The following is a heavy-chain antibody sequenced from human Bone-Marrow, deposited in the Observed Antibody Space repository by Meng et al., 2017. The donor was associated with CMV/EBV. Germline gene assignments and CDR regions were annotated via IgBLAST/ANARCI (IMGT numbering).Heavy chain of an antibody. J-gene: IGHJ6*02. V-gene: IGHV4-4*02. CDR1: GGSISSSNW. CDR3: ARAHTYCSSTSCYNYYYYGMDV. D-gene: IGHD2-2*02. CDR2: IYHSGST. Sequence: GSLRLSCAVSGGSISSSNWWSWVRQPPGKGLEWIGEIYHSGSTNYNPSLKSRVTISVDKSKNQFSLKLSSVTAADTAVYYCARAHTYCSSTSCYNYYYYGMDVWGQGTTVTVSS.